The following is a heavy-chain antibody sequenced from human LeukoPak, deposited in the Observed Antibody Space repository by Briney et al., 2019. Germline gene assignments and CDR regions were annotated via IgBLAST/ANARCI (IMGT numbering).Heavy chain of an antibody. Sequence: TGESLKISCKGSEHTFANYWIGWVRQMPGKGLEWMGIIYPGDPDTRYSPSFQGQVTMSVDKAINTAFLQWSSLKASDTARYYCARHDKGYGWFAPWGQGTLVTVSS. CDR3: ARHDKGYGWFAP. CDR2: IYPGDPDT. J-gene: IGHJ5*02. V-gene: IGHV5-51*01. CDR1: EHTFANYW. D-gene: IGHD1-1*01.